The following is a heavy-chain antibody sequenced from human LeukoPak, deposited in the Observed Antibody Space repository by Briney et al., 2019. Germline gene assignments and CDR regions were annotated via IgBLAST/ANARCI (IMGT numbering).Heavy chain of an antibody. J-gene: IGHJ4*02. V-gene: IGHV4-30-4*01. CDR2: IYYSGST. CDR3: ARDHSGSYYFDY. D-gene: IGHD1-26*01. Sequence: SQTLSLTCTVSGGSISSGDYYWSWIRQPPGKGLEWIGYIYYSGSTYYNPSLKSRVTISVDMSKNQFSLKLSSVTAADTAVYYCARDHSGSYYFDYWGQGTLVTVSS. CDR1: GGSISSGDYY.